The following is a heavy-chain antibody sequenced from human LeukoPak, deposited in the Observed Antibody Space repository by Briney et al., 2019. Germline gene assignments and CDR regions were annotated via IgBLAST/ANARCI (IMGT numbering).Heavy chain of an antibody. CDR3: ARDNSWRSLDY. CDR1: GFTFSSYE. Sequence: GGSLRLSCAASGFTFSSYEMNWVRQAPGKGLEWVSYISSSGSTIYYADSVKGRFTISRDNAKNSLYLQMNSLRAEDTAVYYCARDNSWRSLDYWGQGTLVTVSS. J-gene: IGHJ4*02. CDR2: ISSSGSTI. D-gene: IGHD2-15*01. V-gene: IGHV3-48*03.